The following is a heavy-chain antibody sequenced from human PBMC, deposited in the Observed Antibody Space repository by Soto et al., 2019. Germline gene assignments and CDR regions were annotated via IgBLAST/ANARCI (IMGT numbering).Heavy chain of an antibody. J-gene: IGHJ4*02. CDR2: IYWNDDK. D-gene: IGHD3-22*01. CDR1: GFSLSTSGVG. Sequence: QITLKESGPTLVKPTQTLTLTCTFSGFSLSTSGVGVGWIRQPPGKALEWLALIYWNDDKRYSPSLKSRLTNTKDTSKNQVVLTMTNMDPVDTATYYCAHRTYYYDSSGYYPHYYFDYWGQGTLVTVSS. V-gene: IGHV2-5*01. CDR3: AHRTYYYDSSGYYPHYYFDY.